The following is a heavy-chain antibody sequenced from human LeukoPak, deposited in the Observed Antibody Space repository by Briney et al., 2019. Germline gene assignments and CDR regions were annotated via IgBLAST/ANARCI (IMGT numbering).Heavy chain of an antibody. CDR1: GGSISSYS. Sequence: SETLSLTCTVSGGSISSYSWSWIRQPPGKGLEWIGYIYHSGSTYYNPSLKSRVTISVDRSKNQFSLKLSSVTAADTAVYYCARGTGDFWSGWSEPLQHWGQGTLVTVSS. CDR2: IYHSGST. J-gene: IGHJ4*02. D-gene: IGHD3-3*01. V-gene: IGHV4-30-2*01. CDR3: ARGTGDFWSGWSEPLQH.